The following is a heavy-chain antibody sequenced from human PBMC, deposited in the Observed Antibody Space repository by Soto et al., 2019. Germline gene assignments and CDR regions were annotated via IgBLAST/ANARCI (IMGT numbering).Heavy chain of an antibody. CDR1: GFTFSSYW. J-gene: IGHJ4*02. CDR3: ARAVTHYYDSSGYYGPSYYFDY. CDR2: IKQDGSEK. D-gene: IGHD3-22*01. V-gene: IGHV3-7*05. Sequence: PGGSLRLSCAASGFTFSSYWMSWVRQAPGKGLEWVANIKQDGSEKYYVDSVKGRFTISRDNAKNSLYLQMNSLRAEDTAVYYCARAVTHYYDSSGYYGPSYYFDYWGQGTLVTVSS.